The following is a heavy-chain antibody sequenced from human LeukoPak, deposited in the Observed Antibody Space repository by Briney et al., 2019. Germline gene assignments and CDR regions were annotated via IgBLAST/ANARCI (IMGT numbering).Heavy chain of an antibody. V-gene: IGHV3-23*01. CDR1: GFTFSSYA. CDR3: AKEDVAYCGGDCYGRTTKAAHEVADY. D-gene: IGHD2-21*01. CDR2: ISGSGGST. Sequence: PGGSLRLSCAASGFTFSSYAMSWVRQAPGKGLEWVSAISGSGGSTYYADSVKGRFTISRDNSKNTLYLQMNSLRAEDTAVYYCAKEDVAYCGGDCYGRTTKAAHEVADYWGQGTLVTVSS. J-gene: IGHJ4*02.